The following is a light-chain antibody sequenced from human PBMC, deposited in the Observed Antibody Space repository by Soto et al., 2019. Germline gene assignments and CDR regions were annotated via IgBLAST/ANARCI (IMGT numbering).Light chain of an antibody. CDR1: SSDVGGYNY. V-gene: IGLV2-8*01. Sequence: QSALTQPPSASGSPGQSVTISCTGTSSDVGGYNYVSWYQQHPGKAPKLMIYEVSKRPSGVPDRFSGYKSGNTASLTVSGLQAEDEADYYCSSYAGSNLWVFGGGTKVTV. CDR2: EVS. CDR3: SSYAGSNLWV. J-gene: IGLJ3*02.